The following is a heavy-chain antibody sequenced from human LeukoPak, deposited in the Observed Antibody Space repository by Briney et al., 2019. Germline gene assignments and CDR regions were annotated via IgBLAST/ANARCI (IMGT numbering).Heavy chain of an antibody. V-gene: IGHV1-69*05. CDR2: IIPIFGTA. CDR1: GGTFSSYA. CDR3: ARDTAAVVTFGGVIPLGY. D-gene: IGHD3-16*01. Sequence: SVKVSCKASGGTFSSYAISWVRQAPGQGLEWMGRIIPIFGTANYAQKFQGRVTITTDESASTAYMELSSLRSEDTAVYYCARDTAAVVTFGGVIPLGYWGQGTLVTVSS. J-gene: IGHJ4*02.